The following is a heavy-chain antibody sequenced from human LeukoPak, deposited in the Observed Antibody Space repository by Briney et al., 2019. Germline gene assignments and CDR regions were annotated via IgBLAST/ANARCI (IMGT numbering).Heavy chain of an antibody. J-gene: IGHJ3*02. CDR3: ASLQGGDDFWSGYRDAFDI. V-gene: IGHV3-30-3*01. D-gene: IGHD3-3*01. CDR2: ISYDGSNK. CDR1: GFTFSSYA. Sequence: GGSLRLSCAASGFTFSSYAMHWVRQAPGKGLEWVAVISYDGSNKYYADSVKGRFTISRDNSKNTLYLQMNSLRAEGTAVYYCASLQGGDDFWSGYRDAFDIWGQGTMVTVSS.